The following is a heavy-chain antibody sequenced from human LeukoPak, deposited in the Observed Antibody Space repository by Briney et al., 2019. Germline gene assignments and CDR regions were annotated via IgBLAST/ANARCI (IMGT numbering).Heavy chain of an antibody. CDR1: GFTFSSSG. V-gene: IGHV3-23*01. CDR3: ADSSPRDYYVY. D-gene: IGHD3-10*02. CDR2: ISGSGGST. Sequence: GGSLRLSCAASGFTFSSSGMHWVRQAPGKGLEWVSAISGSGGSTYYADSVKGRFTISRDNSKNTLYLQMNSLRAEDTAVYYCADSSPRDYYVYWGQGTLVTVSS. J-gene: IGHJ4*02.